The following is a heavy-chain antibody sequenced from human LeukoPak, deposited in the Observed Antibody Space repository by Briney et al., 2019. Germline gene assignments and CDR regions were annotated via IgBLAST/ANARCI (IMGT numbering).Heavy chain of an antibody. D-gene: IGHD3-16*01. CDR1: DGSISISNW. J-gene: IGHJ5*02. V-gene: IGHV4-4*02. CDR3: AREAFESRYDYVWGSYPYNWFDP. Sequence: SETLSLTCAVSDGSISISNWWNWIRQPPGKGLEWIGEIYHSGATNYSPSLKSRVTMSMNSSKNQFSLKLTSVTAADTAVYYCAREAFESRYDYVWGSYPYNWFDPWGQGTLVTVSS. CDR2: IYHSGAT.